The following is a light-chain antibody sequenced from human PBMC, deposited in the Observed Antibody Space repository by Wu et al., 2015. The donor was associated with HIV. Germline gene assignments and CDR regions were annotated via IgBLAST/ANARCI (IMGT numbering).Light chain of an antibody. CDR3: QHYGTSTRT. V-gene: IGKV3-20*01. Sequence: EIVLTQSPGTLSLSPGERATLSCRASQRVISRHLAWYQQKPGQAPRLLIYGASSRATGIPDRFSGSGSGTDFTLTISRLEPEDFAMYYCQHYGTSTRTFGQGTKVEIK. CDR2: GAS. CDR1: QRVISRH. J-gene: IGKJ1*01.